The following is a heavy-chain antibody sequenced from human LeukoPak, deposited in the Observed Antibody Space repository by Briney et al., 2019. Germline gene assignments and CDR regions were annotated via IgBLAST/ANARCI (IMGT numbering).Heavy chain of an antibody. D-gene: IGHD6-13*01. V-gene: IGHV4-59*01. CDR2: IYYSGST. Sequence: SETLSLTCTVSGGSISSYYWSWIRQPPGKGLEWIGYIYYSGSTNYNPSLKSRVTISVDTSKNQFSLKLSSVTAADTAVYYCARGGSSRYTITYRGQGALVTVSS. CDR3: ARGGSSRYTITY. J-gene: IGHJ4*02. CDR1: GGSISSYY.